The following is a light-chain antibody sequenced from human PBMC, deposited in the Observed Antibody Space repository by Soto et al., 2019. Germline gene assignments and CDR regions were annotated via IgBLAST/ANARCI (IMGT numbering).Light chain of an antibody. CDR2: DAS. CDR1: QSINNW. J-gene: IGKJ1*01. V-gene: IGKV1-39*01. Sequence: DIQMTQSPSTLSASVGDRVTITCWASQSINNWLAWYQQKPGKAPKFLIYDASNLESGVPSRFSGSGSGTDFTLTISSLQPEDFATYYCQQSYSTPKTFGQGTTVDVK. CDR3: QQSYSTPKT.